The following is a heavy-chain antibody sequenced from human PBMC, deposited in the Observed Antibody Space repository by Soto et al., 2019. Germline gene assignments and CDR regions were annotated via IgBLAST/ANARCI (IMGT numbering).Heavy chain of an antibody. V-gene: IGHV4-59*08. Sequence: PSETLSLTCTVSGGSISSYYWSWIRQPPGKGLEWIGYIYYSGSTNYNPSLKSRVTISVDTSKNQFSLKLSSVTAADTAVYYCARSTRYGDYTYYYYYMDVWGKGTTVTVSS. CDR1: GGSISSYY. D-gene: IGHD4-17*01. CDR2: IYYSGST. J-gene: IGHJ6*03. CDR3: ARSTRYGDYTYYYYYMDV.